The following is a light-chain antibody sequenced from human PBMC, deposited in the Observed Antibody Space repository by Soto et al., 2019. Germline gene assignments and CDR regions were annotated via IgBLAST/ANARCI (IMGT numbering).Light chain of an antibody. CDR3: QQCGNWPLT. CDR2: DAS. CDR1: QNVYNN. V-gene: IGKV3-15*01. J-gene: IGKJ4*01. Sequence: EIVMTQSPATLSVSPGEGATLSCKASQNVYNNLAWYQQRPGQPPRLLIYDASTRAPGISARFSGSGYGTEFTLTISSLQSEDFAVYFCQQCGNWPLTFGGGTKVEIK.